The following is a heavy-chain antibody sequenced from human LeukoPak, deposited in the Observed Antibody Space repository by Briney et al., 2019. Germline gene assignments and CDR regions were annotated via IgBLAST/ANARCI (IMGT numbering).Heavy chain of an antibody. V-gene: IGHV1-3*01. Sequence: ASVKVSCKASGYTFTSYAMHWVRQAPGQRLEWMGWINAGNGNTKYSQKFQGRVTMTRNTSISTAYMELSSLRSEDTAVYYCARASRIAARWLGYWGQGTLVTVSS. CDR2: INAGNGNT. CDR3: ARASRIAARWLGY. D-gene: IGHD6-13*01. CDR1: GYTFTSYA. J-gene: IGHJ4*02.